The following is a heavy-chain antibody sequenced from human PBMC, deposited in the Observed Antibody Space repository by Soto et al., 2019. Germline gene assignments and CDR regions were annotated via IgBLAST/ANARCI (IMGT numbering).Heavy chain of an antibody. CDR2: ISYDGSNK. CDR3: ARARPPGDI. Sequence: GGSLRLSCAASGFTFSSYAMHWVRQAPGKGLEWVAVISYDGSNKYYADSVKGRFTISRDDAKNSLYLQMNSLRAEDTAVYYCARARPPGDIWGQGTMVTVSS. D-gene: IGHD3-10*01. V-gene: IGHV3-30-3*01. CDR1: GFTFSSYA. J-gene: IGHJ3*02.